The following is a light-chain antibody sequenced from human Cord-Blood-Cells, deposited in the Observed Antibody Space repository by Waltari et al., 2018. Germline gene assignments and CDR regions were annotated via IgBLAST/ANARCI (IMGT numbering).Light chain of an antibody. V-gene: IGKV3-15*01. Sequence: ATLPSRGSQSDSSNLAWYQQKPGQAPRLLIYGPPPRATGIPARFSGSASGTEFTLTITSLQSEDFAVYYCQQYNNWPFTFGPGTKVDIK. CDR2: GPP. J-gene: IGKJ3*01. CDR3: QQYNNWPFT. CDR1: QSDSSN.